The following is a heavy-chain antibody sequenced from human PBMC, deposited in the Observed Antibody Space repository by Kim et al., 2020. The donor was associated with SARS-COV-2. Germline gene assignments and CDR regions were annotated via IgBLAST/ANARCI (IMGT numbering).Heavy chain of an antibody. CDR3: ARDLPGYSLDFDC. D-gene: IGHD5-12*01. J-gene: IGHJ4*02. V-gene: IGHV1-2*02. CDR2: INPNGGGT. CDR1: GYTFTGNY. Sequence: ASVKVSCKASGYTFTGNYIHWMRQAPGQGLEWMGWINPNGGGTNYAQIFQGRVTMTRDTSVTTAYMELSSLTSDDTAVYYCARDLPGYSLDFDCWGQGTLVTVSS.